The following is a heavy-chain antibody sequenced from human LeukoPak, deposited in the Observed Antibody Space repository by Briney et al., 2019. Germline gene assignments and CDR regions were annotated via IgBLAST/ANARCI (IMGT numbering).Heavy chain of an antibody. D-gene: IGHD3-22*01. CDR2: IYYSGST. J-gene: IGHJ4*02. CDR1: GGSISSSSYY. V-gene: IGHV4-39*01. Sequence: SETLSLTCTVSGGSISSSSYYWGWIRQPPGKGLEWIGSIYYSGSTYYNPSLKGRVTISVDTSKNQFSLKLSSVTAADTAVYYCASADYPDSSGYYYGLYFDHWGQGTLVTVSS. CDR3: ASADYPDSSGYYYGLYFDH.